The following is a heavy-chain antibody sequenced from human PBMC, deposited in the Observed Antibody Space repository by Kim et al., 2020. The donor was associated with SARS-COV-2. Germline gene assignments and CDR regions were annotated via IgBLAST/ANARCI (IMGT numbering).Heavy chain of an antibody. V-gene: IGHV3-7*01. CDR3: GREFVS. CDR2: DGSER. Sequence: DGSERNYVDSVRGRFTISRDNAKNSLFLQMNSLRAEDTAVYYCGREFVSWGQGTLVTVSS. J-gene: IGHJ5*01.